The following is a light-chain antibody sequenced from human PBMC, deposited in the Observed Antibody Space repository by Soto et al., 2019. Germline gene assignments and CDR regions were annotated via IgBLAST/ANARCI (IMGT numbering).Light chain of an antibody. Sequence: EIVLTQSPATLSLSPGERATLSCRASQSVNNYLAWYQQKPGQAPRLLIHDASNRATGIPARFSGTGSGTDFTLTISRLEPEDFAVYYWQQRYAWPLTFGGGTKVEIK. J-gene: IGKJ4*01. CDR2: DAS. V-gene: IGKV3-11*01. CDR1: QSVNNY. CDR3: QQRYAWPLT.